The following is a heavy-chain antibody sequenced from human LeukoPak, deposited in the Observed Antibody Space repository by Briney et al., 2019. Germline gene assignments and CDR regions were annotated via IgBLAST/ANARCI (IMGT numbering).Heavy chain of an antibody. CDR1: GYTFTGYY. J-gene: IGHJ4*02. CDR2: INPNSGGT. D-gene: IGHD1-26*01. V-gene: IGHV1-2*02. CDR3: ASGALRGSYPDY. Sequence: ASVNVSCSASGYTFTGYYMHWVRQALGQGLEWMGWINPNSGGTNYAQKFQGRVTMTGDTSISTAYMELSRLRSDDTAVYYCASGALRGSYPDYWGQGTLVTVSS.